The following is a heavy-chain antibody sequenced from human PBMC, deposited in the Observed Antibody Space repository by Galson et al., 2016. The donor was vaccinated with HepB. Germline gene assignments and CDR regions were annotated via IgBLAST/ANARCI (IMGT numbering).Heavy chain of an antibody. CDR1: GYTLTTFG. V-gene: IGHV1-18*01. CDR2: ISAYNVNT. Sequence: SVKVSCKASGYTLTTFGINWVRQVPGQGLAWMGWISAYNVNTRYAQTIQGRVTMTTDTSTNTAYMELRSLRSDDTAVYYCARDLGGSHYILDLWGQGTLVTVSS. D-gene: IGHD1-26*01. J-gene: IGHJ5*02. CDR3: ARDLGGSHYILDL.